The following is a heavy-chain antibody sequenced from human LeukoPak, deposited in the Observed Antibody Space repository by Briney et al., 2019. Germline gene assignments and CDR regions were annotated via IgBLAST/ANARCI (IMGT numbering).Heavy chain of an antibody. CDR3: ARNYDILTGYYLGY. CDR1: GGSISSGGYY. V-gene: IGHV4-61*08. Sequence: SETLSLTCTVSGGSISSGGYYWSWIRQPPGKGLEWIGYIYYSGSTNYNPSLKSRVTISVDTSKNQFSLKLSSVTAADTAVYYCARNYDILTGYYLGYWGQGTLVTVSS. J-gene: IGHJ4*02. CDR2: IYYSGST. D-gene: IGHD3-9*01.